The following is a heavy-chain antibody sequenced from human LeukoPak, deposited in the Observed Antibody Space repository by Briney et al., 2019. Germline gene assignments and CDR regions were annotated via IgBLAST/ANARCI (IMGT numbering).Heavy chain of an antibody. CDR2: ISGRDGNT. V-gene: IGHV3-23*01. CDR1: GFAFSSYA. D-gene: IGHD6-19*01. CDR3: AKDRIVMSGFFDY. Sequence: GGSLRLSCAASGFAFSSYAMSWVRQAPGKGLEWVSGISGRDGNTYYADSVKGRFTISRDNSKNTLYLQMISLRVEDTAIYYCAKDRIVMSGFFDYWGQGTLVTVSS. J-gene: IGHJ4*02.